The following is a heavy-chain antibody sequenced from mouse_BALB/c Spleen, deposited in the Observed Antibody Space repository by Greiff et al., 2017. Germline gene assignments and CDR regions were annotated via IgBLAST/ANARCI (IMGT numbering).Heavy chain of an antibody. CDR1: GYSFTSYY. J-gene: IGHJ4*01. CDR3: ARRGLGDAMDY. Sequence: VQLQQSGPELMKPGASVKISCKASGYSFTSYYMHWVKQSHGKSLEWIGYIDPFNGGTSYNQKFKGKATLTVDKSSSTAYMHLSSLTSEDSAVYYCARRGLGDAMDYWGQGTSVTVSS. V-gene: IGHV1S135*01. CDR2: IDPFNGGT. D-gene: IGHD4-1*01.